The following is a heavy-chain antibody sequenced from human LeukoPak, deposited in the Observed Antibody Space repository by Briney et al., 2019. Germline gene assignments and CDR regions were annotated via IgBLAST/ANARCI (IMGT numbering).Heavy chain of an antibody. CDR3: ARGYCSSTSCYLFDY. CDR2: ISGSGGST. J-gene: IGHJ4*02. CDR1: GFTFSSYA. D-gene: IGHD2-2*01. Sequence: GGSLRLSCAASGFTFSSYAMSWVRQAPGKGLEWVSAISGSGGSTYYADSVKGRFTISRDNSKNTLYLQMNSLRAEDTAVYYCARGYCSSTSCYLFDYWGQGTLVTVSS. V-gene: IGHV3-23*01.